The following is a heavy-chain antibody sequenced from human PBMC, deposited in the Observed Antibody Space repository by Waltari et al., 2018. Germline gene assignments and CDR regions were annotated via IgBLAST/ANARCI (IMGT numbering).Heavy chain of an antibody. CDR1: GFTFSDYY. CDR2: VSSSSSYT. Sequence: QVQLVESGGGLVKPGGSLRLSCAASGFTFSDYYMSWIRQAPGKGLEWVSDVSSSSSYTNYADSVKGRFTISRDNAKNSLYLQMNSLRAEDTAVYYCARGVPYDSSGYYLDYWGQGTLVTVSS. J-gene: IGHJ4*02. V-gene: IGHV3-11*06. D-gene: IGHD3-22*01. CDR3: ARGVPYDSSGYYLDY.